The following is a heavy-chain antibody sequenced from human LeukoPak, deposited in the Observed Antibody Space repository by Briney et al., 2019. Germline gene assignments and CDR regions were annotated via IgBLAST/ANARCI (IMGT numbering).Heavy chain of an antibody. CDR2: INSSGGKT. V-gene: IGHV3-23*01. D-gene: IGHD5-24*01. CDR1: GFTFSSYA. CDR3: AKSGYNRFDY. Sequence: GGSLRLSCAASGFTFSSYAMSWVRQAPGKGLEWVSDINSSGGKTYYADSVKGRFTISRDNSKNTVYLQMNSLRAEDTAVYYCAKSGYNRFDYWGQGTLVTVSS. J-gene: IGHJ4*02.